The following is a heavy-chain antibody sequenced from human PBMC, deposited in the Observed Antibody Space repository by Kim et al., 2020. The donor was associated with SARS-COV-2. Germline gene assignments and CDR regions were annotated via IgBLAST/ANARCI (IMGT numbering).Heavy chain of an antibody. Sequence: GGSLRLSCPASGFTFSSNAMHWVRQAPGKGLEWVAVISYDGSNEYYADSVKGRFTISRDNSKNTLYLQMNSLRAEDTAVYYCAREGAHCSSTSCYRYWHFDLWGRGTLITVSS. D-gene: IGHD2-2*01. V-gene: IGHV3-30-3*01. J-gene: IGHJ2*01. CDR3: AREGAHCSSTSCYRYWHFDL. CDR1: GFTFSSNA. CDR2: ISYDGSNE.